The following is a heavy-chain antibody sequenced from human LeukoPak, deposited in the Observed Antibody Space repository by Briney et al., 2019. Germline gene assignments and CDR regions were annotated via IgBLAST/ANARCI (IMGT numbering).Heavy chain of an antibody. Sequence: GASVKVSCKASGYIFISYGITWVRQAPGQGLEWMGWISTYNGNTNYAQNLQGRVTMTTDTSTSTVYMELRGLRSDDTAVYYCARDWAGDSPYGYNYGIWFDPWGQGTLVTVSS. D-gene: IGHD5-24*01. CDR2: ISTYNGNT. V-gene: IGHV1-18*01. J-gene: IGHJ5*02. CDR1: GYIFISYG. CDR3: ARDWAGDSPYGYNYGIWFDP.